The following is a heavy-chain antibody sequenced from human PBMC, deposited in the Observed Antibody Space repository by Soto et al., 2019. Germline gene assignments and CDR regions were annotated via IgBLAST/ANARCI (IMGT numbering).Heavy chain of an antibody. CDR3: AKGIGARDGYNWVPEY. Sequence: EVQLLESGGGLVQPGGSLRLSCAASRFIFSSYAMSWVRQAPGKGLEWVSSISGSGGNTYYADSVKGRFTISRDNSKNTVYLQMNSLRAEDTAVYYCAKGIGARDGYNWVPEYWGQGTLVTVSS. D-gene: IGHD5-12*01. CDR2: ISGSGGNT. J-gene: IGHJ4*02. V-gene: IGHV3-23*01. CDR1: RFIFSSYA.